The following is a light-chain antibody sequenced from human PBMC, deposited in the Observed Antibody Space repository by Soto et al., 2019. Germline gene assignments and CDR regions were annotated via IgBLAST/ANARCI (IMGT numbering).Light chain of an antibody. CDR1: QSIFSW. J-gene: IGKJ1*01. CDR3: QHSWT. Sequence: DVQMTQSPSTLSASVGDRVTITCRASQSIFSWVAWYQQKPGKAPRLLMYKASSLESGVPSRFSGSGSGTEFTLTISSLQHDDFATYYCQHSWTLGQGTKVDIK. V-gene: IGKV1-5*03. CDR2: KAS.